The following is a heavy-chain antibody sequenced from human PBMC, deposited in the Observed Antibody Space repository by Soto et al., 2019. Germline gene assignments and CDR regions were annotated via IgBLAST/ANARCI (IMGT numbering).Heavy chain of an antibody. Sequence: QVQLQQWGAGLLKPSETLSLTCAVYGGSFSGYYWSWIRQPPGKGLEWIGEINHSGSTNYNPSLKSRVTISVDTSKNQFSLKLSSVTAADTAVYYCARGARTKIQESGGDWFDPWGQGTLVTVSS. D-gene: IGHD1-1*01. CDR2: INHSGST. J-gene: IGHJ5*02. CDR3: ARGARTKIQESGGDWFDP. CDR1: GGSFSGYY. V-gene: IGHV4-34*01.